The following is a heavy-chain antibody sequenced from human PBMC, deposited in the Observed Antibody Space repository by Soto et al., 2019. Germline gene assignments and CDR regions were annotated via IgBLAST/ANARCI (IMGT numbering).Heavy chain of an antibody. D-gene: IGHD3-10*01. CDR1: GYTFTGYY. J-gene: IGHJ5*02. Sequence: ASVKVSCKASGYTFTGYYMHWVRQAPGQGLEWMGWINPNSGGTNYAQKFQGWVTMTRDTSISTAYMELSRLRSDDTAVYYCAREEKGTYYYGSGSYSANWFDPWGQGTLVTVSS. CDR2: INPNSGGT. CDR3: AREEKGTYYYGSGSYSANWFDP. V-gene: IGHV1-2*04.